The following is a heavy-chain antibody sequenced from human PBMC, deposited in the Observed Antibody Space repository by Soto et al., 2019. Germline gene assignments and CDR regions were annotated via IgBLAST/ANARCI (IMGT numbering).Heavy chain of an antibody. CDR1: GFTFSSYW. J-gene: IGHJ4*02. CDR2: INSDGSST. V-gene: IGHV3-74*01. CDR3: AKRIAVAGTCDY. D-gene: IGHD6-19*01. Sequence: TGGCLRLSCAASGFTFSSYWMHWVRQAPGKGLVWVSRINSDGSSTSYADSVKGRFTISRDNAKNTLYLQMNSLRAEDTAVYYCAKRIAVAGTCDYWGQGTLVTVSS.